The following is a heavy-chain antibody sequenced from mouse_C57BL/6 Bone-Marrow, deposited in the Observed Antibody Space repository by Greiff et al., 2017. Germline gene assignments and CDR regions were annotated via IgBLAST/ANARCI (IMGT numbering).Heavy chain of an antibody. Sequence: VQLQQSGAELARPGASVQLSCKASGYTFTSYGISWVKQRTGQGLEWIGEIYPRSGNTYYNEKFKGKATLTADKSSSTAYMELRSLTSEDSAVYFCARESIYYDYDGGGYWGQGTTLTVAA. CDR1: GYTFTSYG. V-gene: IGHV1-81*01. J-gene: IGHJ2*01. CDR2: IYPRSGNT. D-gene: IGHD2-4*01. CDR3: ARESIYYDYDGGGY.